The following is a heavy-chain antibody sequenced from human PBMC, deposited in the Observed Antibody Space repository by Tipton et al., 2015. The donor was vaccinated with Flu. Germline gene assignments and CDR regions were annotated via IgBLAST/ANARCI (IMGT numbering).Heavy chain of an antibody. J-gene: IGHJ3*02. CDR3: ARDRAPGIEAGFDI. CDR1: GFSFSSFE. V-gene: IGHV3-48*03. D-gene: IGHD3-10*01. Sequence: SLRLSCAASGFSFSSFELSWVRQAPGKGLEWISYISSSGSDIYYADSAKGRFTISRDNIRNSVFLQMNSLRVEDTAVYYCARDRAPGIEAGFDIRGQGTLVSVSS. CDR2: ISSSGSDI.